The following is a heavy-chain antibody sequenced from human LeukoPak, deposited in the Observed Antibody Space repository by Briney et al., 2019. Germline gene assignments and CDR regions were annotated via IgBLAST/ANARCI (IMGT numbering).Heavy chain of an antibody. V-gene: IGHV3-23*01. CDR2: FSASDGRT. CDR3: AKGEWAGRYFDY. J-gene: IGHJ4*02. Sequence: PGGSLRLFCAASGFTFSTYSMSWVRQAPGRGLEWVSTFSASDGRTFYADSVRGRFTISRDNSKNTLYLQMNSLRAEDTAVYYCAKGEWAGRYFDYWGQGTLVSVSS. D-gene: IGHD3-10*01. CDR1: GFTFSTYS.